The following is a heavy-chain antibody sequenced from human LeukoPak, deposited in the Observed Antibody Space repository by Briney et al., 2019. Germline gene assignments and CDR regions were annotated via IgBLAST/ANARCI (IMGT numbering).Heavy chain of an antibody. Sequence: ASVKVSCKVSGYTLTELSMHWVRQAPGKGLEWMGGFDPEDGETIYAQTFQGRVTMTEDTSTDTAYMELSSLRSEDTAVYYCATEGAIAVAGAYFDYWGQGTLVTVSS. CDR3: ATEGAIAVAGAYFDY. CDR1: GYTLTELS. CDR2: FDPEDGET. J-gene: IGHJ4*02. V-gene: IGHV1-24*01. D-gene: IGHD6-19*01.